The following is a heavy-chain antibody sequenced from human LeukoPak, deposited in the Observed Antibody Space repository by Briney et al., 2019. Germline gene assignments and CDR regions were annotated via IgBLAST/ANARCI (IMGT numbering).Heavy chain of an antibody. CDR1: GYTFTSYG. CDR3: ARAPGIAVAGTSWFDP. CDR2: ISAYNGNT. D-gene: IGHD6-19*01. Sequence: ASVKVSCKASGYTFTSYGISWVRQAPGQGLEWMGCISAYNGNTNYAQKLQGRVTMTTDTSTSTAYMELRSLRSDDTAVYYCARAPGIAVAGTSWFDPWGQGTLVTVSS. J-gene: IGHJ5*02. V-gene: IGHV1-18*01.